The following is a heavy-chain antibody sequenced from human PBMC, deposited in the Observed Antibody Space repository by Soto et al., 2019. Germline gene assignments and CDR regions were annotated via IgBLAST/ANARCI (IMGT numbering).Heavy chain of an antibody. CDR2: ISGSGENT. D-gene: IGHD6-13*01. CDR3: AIAGIGNFPYYYDMDV. J-gene: IGHJ6*02. CDR1: GFTFSIYA. Sequence: PGGSLRLSCAASGFTFSIYAMSWVRQAPGKGLEWVPGISGSGENTYYADSVKGRFTVSRDNSKNTLYLQMNSLRAGDTVVYFCAIAGIGNFPYYYDMDVWGQGTTVTVSS. V-gene: IGHV3-23*01.